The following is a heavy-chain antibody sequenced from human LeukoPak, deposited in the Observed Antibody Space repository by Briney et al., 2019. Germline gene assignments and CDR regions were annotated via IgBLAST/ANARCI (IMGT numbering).Heavy chain of an antibody. CDR2: INQDGSEK. Sequence: GRSLRLSCAASGFTFRTYWMSWVRQTPGKGLEWVANINQDGSEKFYVDSVKGRFTISRDNARNSLYLQMNSLRAEDTAVYYCARDFGSLEDYFDYWGQGTLVTVSS. D-gene: IGHD3-10*01. J-gene: IGHJ4*02. CDR3: ARDFGSLEDYFDY. V-gene: IGHV3-7*01. CDR1: GFTFRTYW.